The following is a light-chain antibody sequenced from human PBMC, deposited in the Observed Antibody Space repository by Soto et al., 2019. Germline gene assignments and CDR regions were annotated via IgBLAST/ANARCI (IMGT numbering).Light chain of an antibody. J-gene: IGLJ1*01. CDR3: SSYSSTSTLYV. CDR1: SSDIGAYNY. Sequence: QSALTQPASVSGSPGQSITISCIGTSSDIGAYNYVSWYQQHPGKVPKLMIYEVTNRPSGLSNRFSGSKSGNTASLTISGLQAEYEAEYFCSSYSSTSTLYVFGTGTKLTVL. CDR2: EVT. V-gene: IGLV2-14*01.